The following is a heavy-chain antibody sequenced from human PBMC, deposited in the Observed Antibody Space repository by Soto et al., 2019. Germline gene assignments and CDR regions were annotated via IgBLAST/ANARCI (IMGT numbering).Heavy chain of an antibody. CDR2: INAANGDT. D-gene: IGHD3-3*01. Sequence: ASVKVSCKASGYTFTSYGIHWVRQAPGQRLEWMGWINAANGDTKYSPKFQGRVTITRDTSASTAYMELSSLRSEDTAVYYCARDGDAYDFWSGYYTTHNWFDPWGQGTLVTVSS. J-gene: IGHJ5*02. CDR3: ARDGDAYDFWSGYYTTHNWFDP. CDR1: GYTFTSYG. V-gene: IGHV1-3*01.